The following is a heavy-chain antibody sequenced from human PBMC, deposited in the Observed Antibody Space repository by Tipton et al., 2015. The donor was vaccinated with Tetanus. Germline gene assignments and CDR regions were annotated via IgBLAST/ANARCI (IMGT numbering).Heavy chain of an antibody. CDR1: GFTFSSYP. CDR2: IAGSVGST. CDR3: AKAKTWINLWFGDY. Sequence: SLRLSCAASGFTFSSYPMAWVRQAPGKGLEWVSGIAGSVGSTYYADSVRGRFTVSRDNSQNILFLQMNSLRAGDTAVYYCAKAKTWINLWFGDYWGQGVLVIVSP. D-gene: IGHD3-10*01. V-gene: IGHV3-23*01. J-gene: IGHJ4*02.